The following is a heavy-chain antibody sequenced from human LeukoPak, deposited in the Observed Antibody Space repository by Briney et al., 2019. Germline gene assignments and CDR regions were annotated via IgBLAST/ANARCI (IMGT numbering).Heavy chain of an antibody. Sequence: ESGGSLRLSCAASGFTFSSYAMSWVRQAPGKGLEWVSAISGSGGSTYYADSVKGRFSISGDNSKNTLYLQMNSLRAEDTAVYYCAKGSGYSGYWGQGTLVTVSS. CDR3: AKGSGYSGY. J-gene: IGHJ4*02. V-gene: IGHV3-23*01. CDR1: GFTFSSYA. D-gene: IGHD5-12*01. CDR2: ISGSGGST.